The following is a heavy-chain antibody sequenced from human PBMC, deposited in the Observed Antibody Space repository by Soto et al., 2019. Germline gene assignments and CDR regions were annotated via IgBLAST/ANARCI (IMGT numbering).Heavy chain of an antibody. D-gene: IGHD3-3*01. CDR1: GGSISSSSYY. V-gene: IGHV4-39*01. CDR2: VYYNGFT. CDR3: ARMGDFWSGPGELDP. J-gene: IGHJ5*02. Sequence: QLQLRESGPGLVKPSETLSLTCTVSGGSISSSSYYWAWNRQSPGKGLEWIGSVYYNGFTYYNPSFKSRVNISVDTSKNQFSLKLTSVTAADTAVYYCARMGDFWSGPGELDPWGQGTLVTVSS.